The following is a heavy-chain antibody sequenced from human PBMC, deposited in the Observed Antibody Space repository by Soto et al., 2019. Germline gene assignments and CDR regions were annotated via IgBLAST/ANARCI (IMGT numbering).Heavy chain of an antibody. CDR2: IYTSGST. J-gene: IGHJ4*02. Sequence: SSTXSLTCAFSEGCFITGYYSLNWIRQPPGNVLDWIGYIYTSGSTYYSSSLKSRVTISVDRSKNQFSLQLTSVTAADTAVYYCATGNDYGGLHFEYWGQGILV. CDR1: EGCFITGYYS. D-gene: IGHD4-17*01. V-gene: IGHV4-30-2*01. CDR3: ATGNDYGGLHFEY.